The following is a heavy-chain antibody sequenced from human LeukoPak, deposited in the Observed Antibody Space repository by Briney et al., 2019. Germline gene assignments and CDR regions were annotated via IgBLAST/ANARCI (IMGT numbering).Heavy chain of an antibody. D-gene: IGHD6-19*01. CDR2: INPNSGDT. CDR3: ARGIAVAVDY. CDR1: GYTFTGYH. J-gene: IGHJ4*02. Sequence: ASVKVSCKASGYTFTGYHIHWVRQAPGQGLEWMGWINPNSGDTNYAQKFQDRVTTTRDTSISTAYMELSRLRSDDTALYYCARGIAVAVDYWGQGTLVTVSS. V-gene: IGHV1-2*02.